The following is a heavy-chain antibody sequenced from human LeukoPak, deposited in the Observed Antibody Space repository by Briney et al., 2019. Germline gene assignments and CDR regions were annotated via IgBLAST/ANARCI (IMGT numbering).Heavy chain of an antibody. J-gene: IGHJ4*02. V-gene: IGHV4-59*02. CDR3: ARVGDTSSYFYYFDY. Sequence: KPSESLSLTCSVSGGSVSGHYWSWIRQPPGKGLEWIGYVHSSGSTSYNPSLKSRVTILVDTSQNQFSLKLTSVTAADTAVYYCARVGDTSSYFYYFDYRGQGTLVTASS. D-gene: IGHD3-22*01. CDR2: VHSSGST. CDR1: GGSVSGHY.